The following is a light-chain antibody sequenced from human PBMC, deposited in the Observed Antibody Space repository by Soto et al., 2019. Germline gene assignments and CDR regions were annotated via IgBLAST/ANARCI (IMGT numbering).Light chain of an antibody. J-gene: IGLJ3*02. CDR2: YRSDSDK. Sequence: QLVLTQPSSLSATPGASASLTCTLRSGINVGTYRIFWYQQKPGSPPQYLLRYRSDSDKQQGSGVPSRFSGSKDDSANAGVLLISGLQSEDEADYYCMIWHSSAWVFGGGTKVTVL. CDR3: MIWHSSAWV. V-gene: IGLV5-45*03. CDR1: SGINVGTYR.